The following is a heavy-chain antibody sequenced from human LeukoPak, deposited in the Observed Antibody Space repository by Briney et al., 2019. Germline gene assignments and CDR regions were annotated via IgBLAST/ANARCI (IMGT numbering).Heavy chain of an antibody. CDR3: AGYYDSSGPFDY. CDR1: GYSISSGYY. Sequence: SETLSLTRTVSGYSISSGYYWGWIRQPPGKGLEWIGSIYHSGSTYYNPFLKSRVTISVDTSKNQFSLKLSSVTAADTAVYYCAGYYDSSGPFDYWGQGTLVTVSS. J-gene: IGHJ4*02. D-gene: IGHD3-22*01. CDR2: IYHSGST. V-gene: IGHV4-38-2*02.